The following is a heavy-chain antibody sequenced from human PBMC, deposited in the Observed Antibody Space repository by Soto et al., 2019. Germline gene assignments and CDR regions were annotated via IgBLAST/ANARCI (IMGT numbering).Heavy chain of an antibody. CDR1: GYSFTSYW. J-gene: IGHJ3*02. CDR2: IYPDDSDT. CDR3: ASRKGTSDAFDI. D-gene: IGHD1-1*01. V-gene: IGHV5-51*01. Sequence: GESLKISCKASGYSFTSYWIGWVRQMPEKGLEWMGIIYPDDSDTRYSPSFQGQVTISGDKSISTAYLQWSSLKASDTAIYYCASRKGTSDAFDIWGQGTMVTVSS.